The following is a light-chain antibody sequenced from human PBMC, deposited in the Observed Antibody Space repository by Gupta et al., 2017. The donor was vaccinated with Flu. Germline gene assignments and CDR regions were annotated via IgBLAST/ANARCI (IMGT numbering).Light chain of an antibody. CDR2: AVS. Sequence: QSALTHPASVSGSPGQSITISCTGTSSDVGGYNFVSWYQQHPGKAPKLMIYAVSDRPSGVSNRFSGSKSANTASLTISGLQADDEANYYCSSYTKSNTVVFGGGTQVIVL. J-gene: IGLJ2*01. CDR1: SSDVGGYNF. V-gene: IGLV2-14*01. CDR3: SSYTKSNTVV.